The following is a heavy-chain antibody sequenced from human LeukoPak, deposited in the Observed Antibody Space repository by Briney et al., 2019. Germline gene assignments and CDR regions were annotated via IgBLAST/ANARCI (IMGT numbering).Heavy chain of an antibody. CDR3: ARGPFYDSSGYFDY. V-gene: IGHV3-23*01. CDR2: ISGSGGST. Sequence: PGGSLRLSCAASGFTFSSYAMSWVRQAPGKGLEWVSAISGSGGSTYYADSVKGRFTIPRDNSKNTLYLQMNSLRAEDTAVYYCARGPFYDSSGYFDYWGQGTLVTVSS. CDR1: GFTFSSYA. J-gene: IGHJ4*02. D-gene: IGHD3-22*01.